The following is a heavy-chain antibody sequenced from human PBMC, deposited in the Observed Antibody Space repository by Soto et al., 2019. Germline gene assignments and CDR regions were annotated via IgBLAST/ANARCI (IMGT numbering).Heavy chain of an antibody. V-gene: IGHV3-11*01. CDR2: FTSNGDTI. J-gene: IGHJ4*02. Sequence: KGLEYISYFTSNGDTIYIADSVRGRFTISRDNAKNSLYLQMNSLRAGDTAVYYCAKDGSIAARPRYFDYWGQGTLVTVFS. CDR3: AKDGSIAARPRYFDY. D-gene: IGHD6-6*01.